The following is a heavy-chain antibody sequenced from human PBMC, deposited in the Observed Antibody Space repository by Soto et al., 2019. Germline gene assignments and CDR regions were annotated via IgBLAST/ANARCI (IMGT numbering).Heavy chain of an antibody. Sequence: SETLSLTCTVSGGSISSGDYYWSWIRQPPGKGLEWIGYIYYSGSTYYNPSLKSRVTISVDTSKNQFSLKLSSVTAADTAVYYCARNYDSSGIGRPFSIWGQGTLVTVSS. CDR1: GGSISSGDYY. CDR3: ARNYDSSGIGRPFSI. CDR2: IYYSGST. D-gene: IGHD3-22*01. J-gene: IGHJ4*02. V-gene: IGHV4-30-4*01.